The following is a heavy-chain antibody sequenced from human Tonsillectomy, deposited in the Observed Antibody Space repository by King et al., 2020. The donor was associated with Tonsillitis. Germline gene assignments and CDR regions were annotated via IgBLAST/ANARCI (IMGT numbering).Heavy chain of an antibody. J-gene: IGHJ3*02. V-gene: IGHV3-23*04. D-gene: IGHD2-15*01. CDR2: ISGSGGYT. CDR1: GFTFRSYV. Sequence: VQLVESGGGLVQPGGSLRLSCAASGFTFRSYVMSWVRQAPGKGLEWVSGISGSGGYTYYADSVKGRFTISRDNPKNTLYLQMNSLRAEDTAVYYCAKDGGYCSGGSCLDAFDIWGQGTMVTVSS. CDR3: AKDGGYCSGGSCLDAFDI.